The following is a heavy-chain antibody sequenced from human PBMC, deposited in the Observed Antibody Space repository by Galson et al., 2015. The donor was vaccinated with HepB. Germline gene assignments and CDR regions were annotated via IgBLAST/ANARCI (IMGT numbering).Heavy chain of an antibody. CDR2: ISSSSSFI. D-gene: IGHD2-2*01. V-gene: IGHV3-21*01. CDR1: GFTFSSYS. Sequence: SLRLSCAASGFTFSSYSMNWVRQAPGKGLEWVSSISSSSSFIYYADSVKGRFTISRDNAKNSLYLQMNSLRAEDTAVYYCARDEGLCSSTSCIRQYYYYYMDVWGKGTTVIVSS. CDR3: ARDEGLCSSTSCIRQYYYYYMDV. J-gene: IGHJ6*03.